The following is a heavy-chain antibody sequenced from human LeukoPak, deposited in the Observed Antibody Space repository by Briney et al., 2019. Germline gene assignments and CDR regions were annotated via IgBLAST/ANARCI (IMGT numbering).Heavy chain of an antibody. CDR2: INPSGGST. Sequence: ASVKVSCKASGYTFTSYYMHWVRQAPGQGLEWMGIINPSGGSTSYAQKFQGRVTMTRDTSTSTVYMELSSLRSEDTAVYYCARDTSGRGYCSSTSCYHGAFDIWGQGTMVTVSS. D-gene: IGHD2-2*01. CDR1: GYTFTSYY. V-gene: IGHV1-46*01. CDR3: ARDTSGRGYCSSTSCYHGAFDI. J-gene: IGHJ3*02.